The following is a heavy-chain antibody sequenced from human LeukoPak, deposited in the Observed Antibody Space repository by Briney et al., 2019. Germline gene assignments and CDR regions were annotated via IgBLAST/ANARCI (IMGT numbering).Heavy chain of an antibody. D-gene: IGHD5-24*01. V-gene: IGHV4-59*08. CDR1: GGSISTHY. CDR2: ISYSGST. J-gene: IGHJ5*02. CDR3: AKRGVEMSAVRPDNWPVP. Sequence: PSETLSLTCSVSGGSISTHYYNWIRQSPGKGLEWIGRISYSGSTNYNPSLQSRVTISIDTSKNQFSLRLTSVTAADTAVYYCAKRGVEMSAVRPDNWPVPWGQGTLVTVSS.